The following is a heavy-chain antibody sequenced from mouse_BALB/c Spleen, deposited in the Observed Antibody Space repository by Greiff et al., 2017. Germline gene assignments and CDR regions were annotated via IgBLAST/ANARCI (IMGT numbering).Heavy chain of an antibody. V-gene: IGHV1S81*02. D-gene: IGHD2-14*01. CDR2: INPSNGRT. J-gene: IGHJ4*01. CDR1: GYTFTSYW. Sequence: QVQLQQPGAELVKPGASVKLSCKASGYTFTSYWMHWVKQRPGQGLEWIGEINPSNGRTNYNEKFKSKATLTVDKSSSTAYMQLSSLTSEDSAVYYCARERYENAMDYWGQGTSVTVSS. CDR3: ARERYENAMDY.